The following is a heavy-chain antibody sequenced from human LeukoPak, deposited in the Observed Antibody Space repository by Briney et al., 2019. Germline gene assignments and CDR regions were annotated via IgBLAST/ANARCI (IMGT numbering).Heavy chain of an antibody. V-gene: IGHV1-18*01. CDR3: ARDLGYSYGYYLEY. D-gene: IGHD5-18*01. Sequence: WASVKVSCKASGYTLSSYGISWVRQAPGQGLEWMGWISAYTGNTNYAQKLQGRVTMTTDTSTSTAYMELRSLRSDDTAVYYCARDLGYSYGYYLEYWGQGTLVTVSS. CDR2: ISAYTGNT. CDR1: GYTLSSYG. J-gene: IGHJ4*02.